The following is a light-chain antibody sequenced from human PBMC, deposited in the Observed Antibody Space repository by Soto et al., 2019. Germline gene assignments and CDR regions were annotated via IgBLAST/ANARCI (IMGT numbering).Light chain of an antibody. V-gene: IGLV2-14*01. J-gene: IGLJ1*01. CDR2: EVS. CDR1: SSDVGGYNY. Sequence: QSALTQPASVSGSPGQSITISCTGTSSDVGGYNYVSWYQQHPGKAPKLMIYEVSNRPSGVSNRVSGSKSGNTASLTISGLQAEDEDDYYCSSYTSSSTPYVFGTGTKVTVL. CDR3: SSYTSSSTPYV.